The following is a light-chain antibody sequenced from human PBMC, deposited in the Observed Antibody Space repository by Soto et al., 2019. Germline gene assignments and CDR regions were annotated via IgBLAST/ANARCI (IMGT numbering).Light chain of an antibody. Sequence: AIRMTQSPSSFSASTGDRVTITCRASQDFSSYLAWYQQKPGKAPKLLIYAASTLQSGVPSRFSGSGSGTDFHSTISCLQSEDFATYYCQQYDDYPFTFGGGTKVEIK. CDR3: QQYDDYPFT. V-gene: IGKV1-8*01. CDR2: AAS. J-gene: IGKJ4*01. CDR1: QDFSSY.